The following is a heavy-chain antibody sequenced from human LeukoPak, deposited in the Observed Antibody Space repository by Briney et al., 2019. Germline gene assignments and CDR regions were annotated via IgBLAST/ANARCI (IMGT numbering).Heavy chain of an antibody. J-gene: IGHJ4*02. Sequence: GGSLRLSCAASGFTFSTHWMGWVRQAPGKGLEWVANIRQDGSNKYYADSVKGRFTISRDNSKNTLYLQMNSLRAEDTAVYYCARDEGDGYNFPFDYWGQGTLVTVSS. V-gene: IGHV3-7*01. D-gene: IGHD5-24*01. CDR1: GFTFSTHW. CDR3: ARDEGDGYNFPFDY. CDR2: IRQDGSNK.